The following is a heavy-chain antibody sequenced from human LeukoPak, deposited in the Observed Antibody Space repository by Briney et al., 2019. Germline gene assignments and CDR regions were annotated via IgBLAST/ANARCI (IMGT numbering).Heavy chain of an antibody. CDR3: ARMAAMVTLDY. V-gene: IGHV4-34*01. D-gene: IGHD5-18*01. Sequence: PSETLSLTCTVSGGSISSYYWSWIRQPPGKGLEWIGEINHSGSTNYNPSLKSRVTISVDTSKNQCSLKMRSVTAADTAVYYCARMAAMVTLDYWGRGTLVTVSS. CDR2: INHSGST. J-gene: IGHJ4*02. CDR1: GGSISSYY.